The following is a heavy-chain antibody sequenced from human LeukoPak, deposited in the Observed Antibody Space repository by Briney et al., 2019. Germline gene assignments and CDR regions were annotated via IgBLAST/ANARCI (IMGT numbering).Heavy chain of an antibody. D-gene: IGHD3-9*01. Sequence: GRSLRLSCAASGLTFSSYGMHWVRQAPGKGLEWVAVISYDGSNKYYADSVKHRFTISRDNSKIKLYLQINRLRAEDTAVYYCVKWGDYDVLTGYYVSDYWGQGTLVTVSS. CDR2: ISYDGSNK. J-gene: IGHJ4*02. V-gene: IGHV3-30*18. CDR3: VKWGDYDVLTGYYVSDY. CDR1: GLTFSSYG.